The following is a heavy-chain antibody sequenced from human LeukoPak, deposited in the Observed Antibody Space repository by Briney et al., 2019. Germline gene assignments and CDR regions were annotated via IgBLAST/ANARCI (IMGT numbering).Heavy chain of an antibody. V-gene: IGHV3-11*04. CDR2: ISSSSSTI. CDR3: ARSAAYCGGDCYRYYYYGMDV. CDR1: GGSFSGYY. J-gene: IGHJ6*02. D-gene: IGHD2-21*02. Sequence: LSLTCAVYGGSFSGYYWSWIRQAPGKGLEWVSYISSSSSTIYYADSVKGRFTISRDNAKNSLYLQMNSLRAEDTAVYYCARSAAYCGGDCYRYYYYGMDVWGQGTTVTVSS.